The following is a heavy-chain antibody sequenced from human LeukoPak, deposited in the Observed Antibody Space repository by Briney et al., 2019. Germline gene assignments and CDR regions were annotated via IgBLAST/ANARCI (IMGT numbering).Heavy chain of an antibody. CDR3: ASLWFGEYYYFDY. CDR2: IYYSGST. V-gene: IGHV4-39*01. CDR1: GFTFSSYE. Sequence: LRLSCAASGFTFSSYEMNWIRQPPGKGLEWIGSIYYSGSTYYNPSLKSRVPISVDTSKNQFSLKLSSVTAADTAVYYCASLWFGEYYYFDYWGQGTLVTVSS. J-gene: IGHJ4*02. D-gene: IGHD3-10*01.